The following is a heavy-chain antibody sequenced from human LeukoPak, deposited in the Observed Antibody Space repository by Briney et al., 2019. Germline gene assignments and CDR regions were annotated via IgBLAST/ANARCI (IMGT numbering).Heavy chain of an antibody. D-gene: IGHD6-13*01. J-gene: IGHJ6*02. CDR1: GFTFGSYG. V-gene: IGHV3-30*02. Sequence: GGSLRLSCAASGFTFGSYGMHWVRQAPGKGLEWVAVIWYDGSNKYYADSVKGRFTISRDNSKNTLYLQMNSLRAEDTAVYYCAKEVSSRPSWYYGMDVWGQGTTVTVSS. CDR2: IWYDGSNK. CDR3: AKEVSSRPSWYYGMDV.